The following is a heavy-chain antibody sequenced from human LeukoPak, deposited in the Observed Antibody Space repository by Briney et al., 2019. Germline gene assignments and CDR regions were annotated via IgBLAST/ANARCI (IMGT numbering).Heavy chain of an antibody. V-gene: IGHV3-23*01. CDR3: VVTRSSSIAAAGRAFDY. J-gene: IGHJ4*02. D-gene: IGHD6-13*01. Sequence: GGSLRLSCADPGFTFSHYAMSWVRQAPGKGLEWVSAISGSGGSTYYADSVKGRFTISRDNSKNTLYLQMNSLRAEDTAVYYCVVTRSSSIAAAGRAFDYWGQGTLVTVSS. CDR1: GFTFSHYA. CDR2: ISGSGGST.